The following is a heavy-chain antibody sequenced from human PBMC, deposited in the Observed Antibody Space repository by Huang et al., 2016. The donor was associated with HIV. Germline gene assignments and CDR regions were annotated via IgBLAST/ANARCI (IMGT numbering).Heavy chain of an antibody. CDR3: ARDATKNPRGWFDP. D-gene: IGHD3-10*01. V-gene: IGHV4-34*02. Sequence: QVHLQQWGAGLLKSAETLSLTCAVYGGSLSGYYWSWLRQTPGKGLEWIGEINHLVSSNYNPSLNSRFSISMDGSNKQFSLKLRSISDADTAVYFCARDATKNPRGWFDPWGQGTLVTVSS. CDR1: GGSLSGYY. J-gene: IGHJ5*02. CDR2: INHLVSS.